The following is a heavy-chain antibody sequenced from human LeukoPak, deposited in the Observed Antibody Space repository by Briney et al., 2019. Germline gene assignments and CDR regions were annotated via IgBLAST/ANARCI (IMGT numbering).Heavy chain of an antibody. CDR2: IKHDESEK. Sequence: GGSLRLSCAASGFTFSSYWMNWARQAPGKGLEWVANIKHDESEKNYLDSVKGRFTISRDNAQNSLYLQMNGLRVEDTAVYYCTRRLDDWGQGTLVTVSS. CDR1: GFTFSSYW. J-gene: IGHJ4*02. D-gene: IGHD3-16*01. CDR3: TRRLDD. V-gene: IGHV3-7*01.